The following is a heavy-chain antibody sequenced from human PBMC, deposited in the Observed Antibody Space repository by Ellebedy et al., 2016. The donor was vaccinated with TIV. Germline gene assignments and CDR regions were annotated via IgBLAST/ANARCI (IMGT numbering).Heavy chain of an antibody. CDR2: LYASGTS. Sequence: GESLKISCAVSGFSVSSNFMIWVRQTPGKGLEWLSVLYASGTSHHTDSVKGRFTISRDNSNNTVYLQMTGLRAEDTAVYHCARERRTVSSLRMDWGQGTLVTVSS. V-gene: IGHV3-53*01. CDR3: ARERRTVSSLRMD. CDR1: GFSVSSNF. J-gene: IGHJ4*02. D-gene: IGHD5/OR15-5a*01.